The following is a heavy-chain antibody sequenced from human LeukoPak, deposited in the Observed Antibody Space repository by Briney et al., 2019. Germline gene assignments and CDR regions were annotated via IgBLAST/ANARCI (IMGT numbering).Heavy chain of an antibody. CDR2: ISAYNGNT. D-gene: IGHD4-17*01. CDR1: GYTFTSYG. J-gene: IGHJ3*02. CDR3: ARAWRTVTTARIYAFDI. V-gene: IGHV1-18*01. Sequence: ASVKVSCKASGYTFTSYGISWVRQAPGQGLEWMGWISAYNGNTNYAQKLQGRVTMTTDTSTSTAYMELRSLRSDDTAVYYCARAWRTVTTARIYAFDIWGQGTMVTVSS.